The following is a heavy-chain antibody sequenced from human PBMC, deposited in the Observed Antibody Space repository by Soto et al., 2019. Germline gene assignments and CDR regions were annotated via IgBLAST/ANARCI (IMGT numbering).Heavy chain of an antibody. CDR2: ISFDGSNK. D-gene: IGHD6-19*01. Sequence: QVQLVESGGGVVQPGRSLRLSCAASGFIFSTYGMHWVRQAPGKGLEWVAVISFDGSNKYFADSVKGRFTISRDNSKNMLYLQMNCLRAEDTAVYYCAKDRIAVAESFDYWGQGTLVTVSS. V-gene: IGHV3-30*18. CDR3: AKDRIAVAESFDY. CDR1: GFIFSTYG. J-gene: IGHJ4*02.